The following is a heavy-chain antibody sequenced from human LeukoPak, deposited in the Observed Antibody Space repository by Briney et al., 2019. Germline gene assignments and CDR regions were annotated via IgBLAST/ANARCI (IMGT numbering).Heavy chain of an antibody. V-gene: IGHV3-48*03. D-gene: IGHD1-26*01. CDR3: ARDPYSGGYGDYYYYYMDV. CDR2: ISSSGSTI. J-gene: IGHJ6*03. CDR1: GFTFSSYE. Sequence: GGSLRLSCAASGFTFSSYEMNWVRQAPGKGLEWVSYISSSGSTIYYADSVKGRFTISRDNAKNSLYLQINSLRAEDTAVYYCARDPYSGGYGDYYYYYMDVWGKGTTVTISS.